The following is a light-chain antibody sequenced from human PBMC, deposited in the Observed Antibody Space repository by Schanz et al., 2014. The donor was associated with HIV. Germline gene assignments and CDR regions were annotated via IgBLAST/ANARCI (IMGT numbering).Light chain of an antibody. CDR1: SSDVGGYDF. J-gene: IGLJ2*01. V-gene: IGLV2-14*01. CDR2: DVS. Sequence: QSALTQPASVSGSPGQSITISCTGTSSDVGGYDFVSWFQQYPGKAPKLMIYDVSNRPSGVSNRFSGSKSGNTASLTISGLQAEDEADYYCSSYATSRLVFGGGTKLTVL. CDR3: SSYATSRLV.